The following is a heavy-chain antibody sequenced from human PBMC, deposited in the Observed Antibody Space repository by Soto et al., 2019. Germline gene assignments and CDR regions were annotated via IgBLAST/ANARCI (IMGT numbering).Heavy chain of an antibody. CDR1: GGSISSGGYY. CDR2: IYYSGST. V-gene: IGHV4-31*03. J-gene: IGHJ3*02. Sequence: LSLTCTVSGGSISSGGYYWSWIRQHPGKGLEWIGYIYYSGSTYYNPSLKSRVTISVDTSKNQFSLKLSSVTAADTAVYYCARDFQYYYDSSGYPTRLGAFDIWGQGTMVTVSS. CDR3: ARDFQYYYDSSGYPTRLGAFDI. D-gene: IGHD3-22*01.